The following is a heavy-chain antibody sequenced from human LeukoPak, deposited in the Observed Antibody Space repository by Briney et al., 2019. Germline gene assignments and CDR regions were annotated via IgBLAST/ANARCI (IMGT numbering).Heavy chain of an antibody. V-gene: IGHV3-30-3*01. CDR3: ARDIGGYYGSGPTFDY. Sequence: GGSLRLSCAASGFTFSSYAMHWVRQAPGKGMEWVAVISYDGSNKYYADSVKGRFTISRDNSKNTLYLQMNSPRAEDTAVYYCARDIGGYYGSGPTFDYWGQGTLVTVSS. CDR2: ISYDGSNK. J-gene: IGHJ4*02. D-gene: IGHD3-10*01. CDR1: GFTFSSYA.